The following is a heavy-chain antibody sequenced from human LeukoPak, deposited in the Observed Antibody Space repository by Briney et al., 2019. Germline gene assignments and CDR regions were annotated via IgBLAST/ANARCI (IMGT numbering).Heavy chain of an antibody. CDR3: ARGNATMARGFDY. Sequence: SETLSLTCAVYGGSFSGYYWSWIRQPPGKGLEWIGEINHSGSTNYNPSLKSRVTISVDTSKNQFSLKLSSVTAADTAVYYCARGNATMARGFDYWGQGTQVTVSS. J-gene: IGHJ4*02. V-gene: IGHV4-34*01. D-gene: IGHD3-10*01. CDR2: INHSGST. CDR1: GGSFSGYY.